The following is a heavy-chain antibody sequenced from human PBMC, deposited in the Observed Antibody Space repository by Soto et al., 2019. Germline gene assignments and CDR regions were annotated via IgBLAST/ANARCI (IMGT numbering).Heavy chain of an antibody. Sequence: EVQLVESGGGLVQPGGSLTLSCAVSGLTFGDHYMEWVRQAPGKGLEWVARSRNKAKSYSTDFAASVKGRFTISRDESKNSLNLQMNSLMTEDTAVYYCSILGGAWGQGTLVTVSS. J-gene: IGHJ5*02. CDR1: GLTFGDHY. CDR3: SILGGA. D-gene: IGHD2-21*01. CDR2: SRNKAKSYST. V-gene: IGHV3-72*01.